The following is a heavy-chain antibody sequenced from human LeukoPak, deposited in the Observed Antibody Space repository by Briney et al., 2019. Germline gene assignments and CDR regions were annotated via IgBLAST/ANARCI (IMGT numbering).Heavy chain of an antibody. CDR1: GFTFSSYA. CDR2: ISGSGGST. Sequence: GGSLRLSCAASGFTFSSYAMSWVRQAPGKGLEWVSAISGSGGSTYYADSVKGRFTISRDNSKNTLYLQMNSLRAEDTAVYYCAKEGCSGGSCYWYFDLWGRGTLVTVSS. CDR3: AKEGCSGGSCYWYFDL. J-gene: IGHJ2*01. V-gene: IGHV3-23*01. D-gene: IGHD2-15*01.